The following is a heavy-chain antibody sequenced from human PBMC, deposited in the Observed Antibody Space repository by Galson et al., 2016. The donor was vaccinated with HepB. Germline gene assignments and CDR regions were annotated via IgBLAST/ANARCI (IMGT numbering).Heavy chain of an antibody. J-gene: IGHJ3*02. CDR3: AKLPGAAAATSDPFDI. V-gene: IGHV3-30*18. CDR1: GFSFNNYG. CDR2: ISYDGGNK. Sequence: SLRLSCAASGFSFNNYGMHWVRQAPGKGLEWVAVISYDGGNKYYADSVKGRFTISRDNSKNTLFLQMNSLRTEDTAVYCCAKLPGAAAATSDPFDIWGQGTMVTVS. D-gene: IGHD6-13*01.